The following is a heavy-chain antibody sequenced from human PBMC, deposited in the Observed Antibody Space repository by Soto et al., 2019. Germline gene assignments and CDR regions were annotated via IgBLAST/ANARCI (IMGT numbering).Heavy chain of an antibody. D-gene: IGHD6-6*01. CDR2: SYPSGST. Sequence: QVQLQESGPGLVKPSGTLSLTCAVSGGSISSSNWWSWVRQPPGKGLEWIGESYPSGSTNYNPSLKSRVTISVDKSKNQFSLKLSSVTAADTAVYYCARTISSSSGRYYYYYGMDVWGQGTTVTVSS. V-gene: IGHV4-4*02. CDR1: GGSISSSNW. CDR3: ARTISSSSGRYYYYYGMDV. J-gene: IGHJ6*02.